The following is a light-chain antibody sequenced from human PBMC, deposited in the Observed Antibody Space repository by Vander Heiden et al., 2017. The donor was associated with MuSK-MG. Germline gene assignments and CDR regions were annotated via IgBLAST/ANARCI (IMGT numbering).Light chain of an antibody. CDR2: GAS. J-gene: IGKJ2*01. V-gene: IGKV3-15*01. Sequence: EIVMTQSPATLSVSPGERATLSCRASQSVSSNLAWYQQKPGQAPRLLIYGASTRATGIPARCSGSGSGTEFTLTISSLQSEDFAVYYCQQYNNVYTFGQGTKLEIK. CDR1: QSVSSN. CDR3: QQYNNVYT.